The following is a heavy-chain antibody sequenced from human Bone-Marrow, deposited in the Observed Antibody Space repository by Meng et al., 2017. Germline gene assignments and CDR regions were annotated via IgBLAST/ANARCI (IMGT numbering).Heavy chain of an antibody. CDR1: GGSVSSGSYY. D-gene: IGHD5-18*01. V-gene: IGHV4-39*07. J-gene: IGHJ4*02. CDR2: INHSGST. CDR3: ARGGSRYGCIRY. Sequence: SETLSLTCTVSGGSVSSGSYYWSWIRQPPGKGLEWIGEINHSGSTNYNPSLKSRVTISVDTSKNQFSLRLSSVTAADTAVYYCARGGSRYGCIRYWGQGTLVTVSS.